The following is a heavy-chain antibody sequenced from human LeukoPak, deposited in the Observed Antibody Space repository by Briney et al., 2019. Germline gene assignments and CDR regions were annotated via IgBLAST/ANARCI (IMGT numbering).Heavy chain of an antibody. J-gene: IGHJ5*02. Sequence: TLSLTCIVSGGSISSGDFHWSWVRQPPGKALEWLALIYWDDDKRYSPSLKSRLTITKDTSKNQVVLTMTNMDPVDTATYYCARLETSNNHHWGKGTLVTVSS. CDR3: ARLETSNNHH. CDR1: GGSISSGDFH. V-gene: IGHV2-5*08. CDR2: IYWDDDK. D-gene: IGHD1/OR15-1a*01.